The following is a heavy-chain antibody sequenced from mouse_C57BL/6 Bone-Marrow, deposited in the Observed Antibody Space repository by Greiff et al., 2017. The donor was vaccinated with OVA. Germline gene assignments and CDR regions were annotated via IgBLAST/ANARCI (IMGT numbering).Heavy chain of an antibody. CDR3: ALTQYFDV. CDR2: IYPRSGNT. Sequence: VQLQQSGAELARPGASVQLSCKASGYTLTSYGISWVKQRTGQGLEWIGEIYPRSGNTYYNEKFKGKATLTADKSSSTAYMELRSLTYEDSAVYFCALTQYFDVWGTGTTVTVSS. CDR1: GYTLTSYG. V-gene: IGHV1-81*01. J-gene: IGHJ1*03. D-gene: IGHD4-1*01.